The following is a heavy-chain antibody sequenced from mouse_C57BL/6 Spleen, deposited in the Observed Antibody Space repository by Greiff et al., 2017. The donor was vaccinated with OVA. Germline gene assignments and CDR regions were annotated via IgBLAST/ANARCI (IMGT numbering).Heavy chain of an antibody. Sequence: EVQVVESGGGLVKPGGSLKLSCAASGFTFSDYGMHWVRQAPEKGLEWVAYISSGSSTIYSADTVKGRFTISRDNAKNTLFLQMTSLRSEDTAMYYCARGPDSSGYAMDYWGQGTSVTVSS. CDR1: GFTFSDYG. D-gene: IGHD3-2*02. CDR2: ISSGSSTI. V-gene: IGHV5-17*01. J-gene: IGHJ4*01. CDR3: ARGPDSSGYAMDY.